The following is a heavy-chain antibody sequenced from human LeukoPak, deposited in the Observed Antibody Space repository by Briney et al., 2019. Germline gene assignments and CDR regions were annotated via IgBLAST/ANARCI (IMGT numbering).Heavy chain of an antibody. Sequence: SETLSLTCTVSGYSISTGYYWDWIRQPPGKGLEWIGTFYHGGSTNYNPSLKSRVTISVDTSKNQFSLKLSSVTAADTAVYYCARVWTVLWFGESTPNWFDPWGQGTLVTVSS. J-gene: IGHJ5*02. CDR1: GYSISTGYY. CDR2: FYHGGST. CDR3: ARVWTVLWFGESTPNWFDP. V-gene: IGHV4-38-2*02. D-gene: IGHD3-10*01.